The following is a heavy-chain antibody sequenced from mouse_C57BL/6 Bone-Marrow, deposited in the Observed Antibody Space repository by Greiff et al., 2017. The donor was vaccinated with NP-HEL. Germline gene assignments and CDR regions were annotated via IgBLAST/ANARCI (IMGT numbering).Heavy chain of an antibody. CDR2: IDPENGDT. D-gene: IGHD1-1*01. Sequence: EVQLQQSGAELVRPGASVKLSCTASGFNIKDDYMHWVKQRPEQGLEWIGWIDPENGDTESASKFQGKATITADTSSNTAYLQLSSLTSEDTAVYYCTDYYGSSYGAMDYWGQGTSVTVSS. CDR1: GFNIKDDY. J-gene: IGHJ4*01. CDR3: TDYYGSSYGAMDY. V-gene: IGHV14-4*01.